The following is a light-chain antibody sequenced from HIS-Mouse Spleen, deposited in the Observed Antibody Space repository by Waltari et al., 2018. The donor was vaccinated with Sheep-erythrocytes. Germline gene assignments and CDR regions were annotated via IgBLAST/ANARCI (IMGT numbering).Light chain of an antibody. CDR2: EVS. V-gene: IGLV2-8*01. CDR1: SSDVGGYNY. J-gene: IGLJ2*01. Sequence: QSALTQPPSASGSPGQSVTISCTGTSSDVGGYNYVSWYQQHPGKAPKLMIYEVSKRPSWVPDRFSGSKSGNTASLTVSGLQAEDEADYYCSSYAGSNNLMVFGGGTKLTVL. CDR3: SSYAGSNNLMV.